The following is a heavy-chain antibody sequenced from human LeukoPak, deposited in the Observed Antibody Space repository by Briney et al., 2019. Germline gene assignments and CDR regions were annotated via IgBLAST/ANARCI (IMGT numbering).Heavy chain of an antibody. J-gene: IGHJ4*02. CDR1: DDSITMYY. D-gene: IGHD3-3*01. V-gene: IGHV4-59*08. CDR3: ASMYDFWSGYYSSYFDY. CDR2: VDHTGST. Sequence: SETLSLTCSVSDDSITMYYWTWIRQPPGKGLEWIGYVDHTGSTNFNPSLNGRVSISRDTTKNLFSLRLRSVTAADTAVYYCASMYDFWSGYYSSYFDYWGQGTLVTVSS.